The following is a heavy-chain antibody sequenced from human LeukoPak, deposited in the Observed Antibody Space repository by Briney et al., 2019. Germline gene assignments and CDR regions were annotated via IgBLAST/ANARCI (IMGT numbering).Heavy chain of an antibody. V-gene: IGHV4-59*08. CDR1: GGSISSYY. CDR2: IYYSGST. D-gene: IGHD2-21*02. J-gene: IGHJ4*02. CDR3: ARLAGDWTVGY. Sequence: SETLSLTCTVSGGSISSYYWSWIRQPPGKGLEWIGYIYYSGSTNYNPSLKSRVTISVDTSKNQFSLKLSSVAAADTAVYYCARLAGDWTVGYWGQGTLVTVSS.